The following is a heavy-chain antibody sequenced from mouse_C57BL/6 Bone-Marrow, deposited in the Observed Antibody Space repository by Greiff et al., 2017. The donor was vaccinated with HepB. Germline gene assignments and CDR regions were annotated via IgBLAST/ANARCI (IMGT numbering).Heavy chain of an antibody. V-gene: IGHV7-1*01. Sequence: EVKLVESGGGLVQSGRSLRLSCATSGFTFSDFYMEWVRQAPGKGLEWIAASRNKANDYTTEYSASVKGRFIVSRDTSQSILYLQMNALRAEDTAIYYCARDARGSSPFAYWGQGTLVTVSA. CDR1: GFTFSDFY. CDR3: ARDARGSSPFAY. CDR2: SRNKANDYTT. D-gene: IGHD1-1*01. J-gene: IGHJ3*01.